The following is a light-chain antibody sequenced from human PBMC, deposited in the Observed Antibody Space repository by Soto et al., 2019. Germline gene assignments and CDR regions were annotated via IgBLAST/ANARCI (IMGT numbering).Light chain of an antibody. CDR2: YVS. CDR1: SGVVGGYDY. CDR3: SSYTSRSTLV. V-gene: IGLV2-14*01. Sequence: QSALTQPACVSGSPGQSIRISCTGTSGVVGGYDYVSSYQQLPGKTPNLMIYYVSNRPSWLSNRFSVSKSVNTASLTISGLQSEDEADYYCSSYTSRSTLVFGPGTKGTVL. J-gene: IGLJ1*01.